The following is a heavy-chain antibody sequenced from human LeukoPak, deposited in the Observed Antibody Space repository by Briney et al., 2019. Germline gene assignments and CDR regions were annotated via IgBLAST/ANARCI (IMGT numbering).Heavy chain of an antibody. J-gene: IGHJ6*03. Sequence: GGSLRLSCAASGFTFSSYWMSWVRQAPGKGLEWVANIKQDGSEKYYVDSVKGRFTISRDNAKNSLYLQMNSLRAEDTAVYYCARGGSIAARRYYYYYYMDVWGKGTTVTVSS. CDR3: ARGGSIAARRYYYYYYMDV. V-gene: IGHV3-7*01. CDR1: GFTFSSYW. CDR2: IKQDGSEK. D-gene: IGHD6-6*01.